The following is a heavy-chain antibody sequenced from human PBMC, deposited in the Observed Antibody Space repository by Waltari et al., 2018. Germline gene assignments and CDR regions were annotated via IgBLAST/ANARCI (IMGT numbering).Heavy chain of an antibody. V-gene: IGHV3-15*01. CDR1: GFTFANAW. CDR3: TTEGGRTWPMY. CDR2: PKSKAEGGTT. D-gene: IGHD2-2*01. J-gene: IGHJ4*02. Sequence: EVQLVESGGGLVKPGDSLRLSCVASGFTFANAWINWVRQAPGKGLEWVGRPKSKAEGGTTDYAAPVKGRFAISRDDSKDTAYLQMNSLKTEDTAMYFCTTEGGRTWPMYWGQGTLVTVSS.